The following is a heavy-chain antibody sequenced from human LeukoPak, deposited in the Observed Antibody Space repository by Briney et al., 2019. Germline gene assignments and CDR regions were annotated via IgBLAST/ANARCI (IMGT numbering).Heavy chain of an antibody. V-gene: IGHV3-74*01. D-gene: IGHD6-6*01. Sequence: GGSLSLSCAASGFTFSSYWMHWVRQAPGKGLVWVSRINSDGSSTSYADSVKGRFTISRDNAKNTLYLQMNSLRAEDTAVYYCVTRMSSSSLLDYWGQGTLVTVSS. CDR1: GFTFSSYW. J-gene: IGHJ4*02. CDR2: INSDGSST. CDR3: VTRMSSSSLLDY.